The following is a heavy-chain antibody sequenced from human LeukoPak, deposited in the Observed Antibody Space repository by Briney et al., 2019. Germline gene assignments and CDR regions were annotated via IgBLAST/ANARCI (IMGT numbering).Heavy chain of an antibody. CDR2: ISGSGGST. V-gene: IGHV3-23*01. Sequence: GGSLRLSCAASGVTFRSYAMSWVRQAPGKGLEWVSAISGSGGSTYYADSVKGRFTISRVNSKNTLYLQMSSLRAEDTAVYYCAKGVVGEYYSYYYMDVWGKGTTVTVSS. D-gene: IGHD2-21*01. CDR1: GVTFRSYA. CDR3: AKGVVGEYYSYYYMDV. J-gene: IGHJ6*03.